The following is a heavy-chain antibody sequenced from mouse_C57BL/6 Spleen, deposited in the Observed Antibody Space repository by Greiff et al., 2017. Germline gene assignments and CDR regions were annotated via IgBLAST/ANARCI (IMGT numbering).Heavy chain of an antibody. Sequence: EVKVVESGGGLVQPKGSLKLSCAASGFSFNTYAMNWVRQAPGKGLEWVARIRSKSNNYATYYADSVKDRFTISRDDSESMLYLQMNNLTTEDTAMYYCVRPHDYGSSYDWYFDVWGTGTTVTVSS. CDR3: VRPHDYGSSYDWYFDV. D-gene: IGHD1-1*01. CDR1: GFSFNTYA. J-gene: IGHJ1*03. CDR2: IRSKSNNYAT. V-gene: IGHV10-1*01.